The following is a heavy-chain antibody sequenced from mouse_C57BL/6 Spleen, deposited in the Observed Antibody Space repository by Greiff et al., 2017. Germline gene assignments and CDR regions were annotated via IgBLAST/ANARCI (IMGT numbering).Heavy chain of an antibody. D-gene: IGHD2-1*01. Sequence: QVQLQQPGAELVKPGASVKMSCKASGYTFTSYWITWVKQRPGQGLEWIGDIYPGSGSTNYNEKFKSKATLTVDTSSSTAYMQLSSLTSEDSAVYYCASGMGNYWYFDVWGTGTTVTVSS. V-gene: IGHV1-55*01. CDR2: IYPGSGST. J-gene: IGHJ1*03. CDR3: ASGMGNYWYFDV. CDR1: GYTFTSYW.